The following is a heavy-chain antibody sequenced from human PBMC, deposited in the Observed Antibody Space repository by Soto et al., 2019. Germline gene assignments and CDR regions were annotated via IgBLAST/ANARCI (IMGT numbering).Heavy chain of an antibody. D-gene: IGHD3-22*01. CDR2: FDPEDGET. CDR3: ATDPLGGGLGDSSLDY. Sequence: ASVKVSCKVSGYTLTELSMHWVRQAPGKGLEWMGGFDPEDGETIYAQKFQGRVTMTEDTSTDTAYMELSSLRSEDTAVYYCATDPLGGGLGDSSLDYWGQGTLVTVSS. CDR1: GYTLTELS. V-gene: IGHV1-24*01. J-gene: IGHJ4*02.